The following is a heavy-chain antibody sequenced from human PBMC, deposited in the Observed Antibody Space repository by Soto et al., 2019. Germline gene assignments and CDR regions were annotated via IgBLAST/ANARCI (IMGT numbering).Heavy chain of an antibody. Sequence: GASVKVSCKASGVTFNRQDMRWVRQAPGQGLEWMGGISPMFGTPHYAEKFQDRVTITADESTGTAYLELSSLTSEDTAVYYCATSAGRDGYSFDYWGPGTLVPVSS. CDR2: ISPMFGTP. CDR3: ATSAGRDGYSFDY. V-gene: IGHV1-69*13. CDR1: GVTFNRQD. J-gene: IGHJ4*02. D-gene: IGHD5-12*01.